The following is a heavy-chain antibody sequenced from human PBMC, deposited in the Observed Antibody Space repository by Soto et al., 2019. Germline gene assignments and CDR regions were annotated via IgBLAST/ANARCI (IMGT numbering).Heavy chain of an antibody. D-gene: IGHD3-3*01. V-gene: IGHV4-31*03. CDR3: ARWWSGSRQGFDP. J-gene: IGHJ5*02. CDR1: GGSISSGDYY. CDR2: IYYSGST. Sequence: QVQLQESGPGLVKPSQTLSLTCTVSGGSISSGDYYWSWIRQHPGKGLEWIGYIYYSGSTYYNPSRKSRVTXSXDXXKNQFSLKLSSVTAAATAVYYCARWWSGSRQGFDPWGQGTLVTVSS.